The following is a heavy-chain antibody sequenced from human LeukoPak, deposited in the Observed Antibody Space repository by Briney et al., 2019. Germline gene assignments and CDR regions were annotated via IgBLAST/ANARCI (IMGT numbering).Heavy chain of an antibody. CDR2: INHSGST. Sequence: SETLSLTCAVYGGSFSGYYWSWIRQPPGKGLEWIREINHSGSTNYNPSLKSRVTISVDTSKNQFSLKLSSVTAADTAVYYCARGVAAAGNATPSDYWGQATLVTVSS. CDR1: GGSFSGYY. D-gene: IGHD6-13*01. J-gene: IGHJ4*02. CDR3: ARGVAAAGNATPSDY. V-gene: IGHV4-34*01.